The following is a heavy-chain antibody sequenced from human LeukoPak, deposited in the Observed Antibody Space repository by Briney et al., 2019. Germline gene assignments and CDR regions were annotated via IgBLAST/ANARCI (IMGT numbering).Heavy chain of an antibody. Sequence: GGSLRLSCAASGFTFSSYGMHWVRQAPGKGLEWVAVISYDGSNKYYADSVKGRLTISRDNSKNTLYLQMNSLRAEDTAVYYCANVAYSSSPSDYWGQGTLVTVSS. J-gene: IGHJ4*02. V-gene: IGHV3-30*18. D-gene: IGHD6-6*01. CDR2: ISYDGSNK. CDR1: GFTFSSYG. CDR3: ANVAYSSSPSDY.